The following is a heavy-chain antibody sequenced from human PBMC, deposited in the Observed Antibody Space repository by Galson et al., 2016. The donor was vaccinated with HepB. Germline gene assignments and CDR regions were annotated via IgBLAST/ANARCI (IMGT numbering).Heavy chain of an antibody. CDR2: YDPDDSGT. D-gene: IGHD3-10*01. CDR1: GHTLSEVS. Sequence: SVKVSCKVSGHTLSEVSVHWVRQTPGKGLEWMGAYDPDDSGTIYAQKFEGRVTVTEDTSTDTAYLEVSSLTSEDTATYYCVTSRGLFGKSGYGLDVGGRGTTVTVSS. J-gene: IGHJ6*02. CDR3: VTSRGLFGKSGYGLDV. V-gene: IGHV1-24*01.